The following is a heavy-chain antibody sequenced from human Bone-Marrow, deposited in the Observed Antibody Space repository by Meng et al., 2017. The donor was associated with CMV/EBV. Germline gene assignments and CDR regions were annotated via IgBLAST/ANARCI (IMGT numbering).Heavy chain of an antibody. CDR2: ISAYNGNT. CDR1: GYTFTSYG. J-gene: IGHJ6*01. Sequence: ASVKVSCKASGYTFTSYGISWVRQAPGQGLEWMGWISAYNGNTNYAQKLQGRVTMTTDTSTSTAYTELRSLRSDDTAVYYCARDEWQLVRDYYYGMDVWGQGTTVTGSS. V-gene: IGHV1-18*01. D-gene: IGHD6-6*01. CDR3: ARDEWQLVRDYYYGMDV.